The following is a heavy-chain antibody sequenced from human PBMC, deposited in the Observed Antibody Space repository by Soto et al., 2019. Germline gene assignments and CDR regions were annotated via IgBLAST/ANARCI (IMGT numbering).Heavy chain of an antibody. CDR1: GFTFSSYE. Sequence: EVQLVESGGGLVQPGGSLRLSCAASGFTFSSYEMNWVRQAPGKGLEWILYISSSGDTIYYADSVKGRFTISRDNAKNSLYLQMNSLRAEDTAVYYCARSGAVAGNDYWGQGTLVTVSS. D-gene: IGHD6-19*01. CDR2: ISSSGDTI. J-gene: IGHJ4*02. V-gene: IGHV3-48*03. CDR3: ARSGAVAGNDY.